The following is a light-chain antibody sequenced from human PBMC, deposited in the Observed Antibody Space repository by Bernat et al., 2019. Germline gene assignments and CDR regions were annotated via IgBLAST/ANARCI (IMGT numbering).Light chain of an antibody. J-gene: IGLJ3*02. CDR2: KDS. Sequence: SYELTQPPSVSVSPGQTARITCSGDALPKQYAYWYQQKPGKAPVLVIYKDSERPSGIPERFSGSSSGTTVTLTISGVQAEDEADYYCQSADSSGNWVFGGGTKLTVL. CDR3: QSADSSGNWV. CDR1: ALPKQY. V-gene: IGLV3-25*03.